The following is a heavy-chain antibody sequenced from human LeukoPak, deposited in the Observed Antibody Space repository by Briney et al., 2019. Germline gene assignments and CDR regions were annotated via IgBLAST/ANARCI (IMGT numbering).Heavy chain of an antibody. D-gene: IGHD1-14*01. CDR1: GGTFSSYA. V-gene: IGHV1-69*05. Sequence: SVKVFCKASGGTFSSYAISWVRQAPGQGLEWMGGIIPIFGTANYAQKFQGRVTMTRDTSTSTVYMELSSLRSEDTAVYYCAREYGRLAFDYWGQGTLVTVSS. CDR2: IIPIFGTA. CDR3: AREYGRLAFDY. J-gene: IGHJ4*02.